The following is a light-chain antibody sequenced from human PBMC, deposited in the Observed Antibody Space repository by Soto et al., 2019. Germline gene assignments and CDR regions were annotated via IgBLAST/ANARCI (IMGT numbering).Light chain of an antibody. CDR3: QQYNSWPET. CDR1: QSVSSY. Sequence: EIVLTQSPATLSFSPGERATLSCRASQSVSSYLAWYQQTPGQAPRLLIYDASTRATGIPARFSGSGSGTEFTLTISSLQSEDFAVYYCQQYNSWPETFGQGTKVDI. V-gene: IGKV3-15*01. J-gene: IGKJ1*01. CDR2: DAS.